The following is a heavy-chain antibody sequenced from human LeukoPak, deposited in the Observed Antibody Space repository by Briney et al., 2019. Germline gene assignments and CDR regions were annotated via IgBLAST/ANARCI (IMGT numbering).Heavy chain of an antibody. V-gene: IGHV6-1*01. J-gene: IGHJ4*02. Sequence: SQTLSLTCAISGDSVSSNSAAWNWLRQSPWRGLEWLGRTYYRSEWYNDYAVSVKSRITINPDTSKNQFSLQLNSVIPEDTALYYCARGVPTLYYFDYWGQGTLVTVSS. CDR3: ARGVPTLYYFDY. CDR2: TYYRSEWYN. CDR1: GDSVSSNSAA. D-gene: IGHD3-16*01.